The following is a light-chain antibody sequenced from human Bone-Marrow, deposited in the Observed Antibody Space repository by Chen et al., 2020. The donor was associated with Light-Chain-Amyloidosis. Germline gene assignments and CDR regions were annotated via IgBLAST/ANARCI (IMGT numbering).Light chain of an antibody. CDR2: RDT. CDR3: QSGDSSGTYEVI. CDR1: DLPTKY. Sequence: SYELTKPPSVSVSPGQTARITCSGDDLPTKYAYWYQQKQGQAPVLVIHRDTERPSGISERFSGSSSGTTATLTVSGVQAEDEADYHCQSGDSSGTYEVIFGGGTKLTVL. V-gene: IGLV3-25*03. J-gene: IGLJ2*01.